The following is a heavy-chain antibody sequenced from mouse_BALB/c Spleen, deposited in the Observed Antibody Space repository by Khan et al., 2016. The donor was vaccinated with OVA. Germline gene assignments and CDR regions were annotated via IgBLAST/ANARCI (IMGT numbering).Heavy chain of an antibody. D-gene: IGHD2-1*01. CDR2: INPSNGRT. J-gene: IGHJ2*01. CDR3: ARLLINFDY. Sequence: QVQLKESGAELVNPGASVNLSCKASGYTLTSYWMHWVKQRPGTGLEWIGEINPSNGRTNYNEKFKSKATLTVDKYSSTAYMQLSSPTSEDSSVYYCARLLINFDYWGQGTTLTVAS. V-gene: IGHV1S81*02. CDR1: GYTLTSYW.